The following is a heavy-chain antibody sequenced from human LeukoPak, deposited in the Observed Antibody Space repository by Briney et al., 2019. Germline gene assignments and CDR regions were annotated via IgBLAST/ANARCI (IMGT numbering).Heavy chain of an antibody. CDR2: IWYDGSNK. CDR1: GFTLRSHG. Sequence: GRSLRLSCAASGFTLRSHGMHWVRQAPGKGLEWVAVIWYDGSNKAYADSVKGRFTISRDNSKNTLYLQMISLRAEDTAVYFCARDDSDSESYWRDWGQGTLVTVPS. D-gene: IGHD1-26*01. V-gene: IGHV3-33*01. CDR3: ARDDSDSESYWRD. J-gene: IGHJ4*02.